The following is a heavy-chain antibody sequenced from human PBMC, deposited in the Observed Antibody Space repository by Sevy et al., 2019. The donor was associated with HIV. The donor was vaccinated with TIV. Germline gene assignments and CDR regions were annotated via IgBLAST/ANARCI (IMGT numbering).Heavy chain of an antibody. D-gene: IGHD2-2*01. V-gene: IGHV3-23*01. J-gene: IGHJ4*02. CDR3: AKADPSCSSTSCYYGDFDY. CDR2: ISGSGGST. Sequence: GGSLRLSCAASGFTFSSYAMSWVRQAPGKGLEWVSAISGSGGSTYYADSVKGRFTISRDNSKNTLYLQMNSLRAEDTAVYYCAKADPSCSSTSCYYGDFDYWGQGTLVTVSS. CDR1: GFTFSSYA.